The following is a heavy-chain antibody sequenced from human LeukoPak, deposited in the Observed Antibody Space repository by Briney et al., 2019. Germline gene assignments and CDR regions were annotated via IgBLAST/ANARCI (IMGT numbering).Heavy chain of an antibody. D-gene: IGHD1-26*01. Sequence: GGSLRLSCAASGFTFDNYRMSWVRQAPGKGLEWVSTVNADGGNTYYADSVKGRFTISRDNSKSTPILHMNSLRVEDTALYYCTKRVKYGGTWDHFADWGQGTLVTVSS. CDR3: TKRVKYGGTWDHFAD. V-gene: IGHV3-23*01. J-gene: IGHJ4*02. CDR1: GFTFDNYR. CDR2: VNADGGNT.